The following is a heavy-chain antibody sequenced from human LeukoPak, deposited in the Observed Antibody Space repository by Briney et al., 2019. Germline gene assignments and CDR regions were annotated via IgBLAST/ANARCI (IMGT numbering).Heavy chain of an antibody. CDR1: GYTFTGYY. J-gene: IGHJ5*02. CDR2: INPNSGGT. Sequence: GASVKVSCKASGYTFTGYYMHWVRQAPGQGLEWMGWINPNSGGTEYAQKFQGRLTMTRDTSVSTAYMGLNSLRSDDTAVYYCARGIGSGSYGRFDPSGQGTLVTVSS. CDR3: ARGIGSGSYGRFDP. V-gene: IGHV1-2*02. D-gene: IGHD3-10*01.